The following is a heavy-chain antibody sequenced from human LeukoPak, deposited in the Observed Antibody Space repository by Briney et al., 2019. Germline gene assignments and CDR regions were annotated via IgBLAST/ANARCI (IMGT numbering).Heavy chain of an antibody. CDR2: IRYAGTNS. Sequence: PGGSLRLSCAASAFTFSTLGIHWVRQAPGRGLEWVAFIRYAGTNSFYADSVKGRFTISRDNSRNTVFLQMNSLRTEDTAVYYCAKDQGGTFRDYWGQGTLVTVSS. J-gene: IGHJ4*02. CDR1: AFTFSTLG. V-gene: IGHV3-30*02. CDR3: AKDQGGTFRDY.